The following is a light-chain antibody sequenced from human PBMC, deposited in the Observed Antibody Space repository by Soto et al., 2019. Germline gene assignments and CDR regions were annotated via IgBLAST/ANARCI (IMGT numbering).Light chain of an antibody. V-gene: IGKV1-8*01. Sequence: AIRRTQSPSSLSASTGARVTITCRASQGISSYLAWYQQKPGKAPKLLIYAASTLQSGVPSRFSGSGSGTDFTLTISCLQSEDFATYYCQQYYSYPQTFGQGTKVDIK. CDR1: QGISSY. CDR3: QQYYSYPQT. CDR2: AAS. J-gene: IGKJ1*01.